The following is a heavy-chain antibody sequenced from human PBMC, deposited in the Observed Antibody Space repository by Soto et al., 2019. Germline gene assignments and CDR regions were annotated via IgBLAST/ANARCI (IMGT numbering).Heavy chain of an antibody. V-gene: IGHV4-39*01. CDR3: ARQDQATVLWRPGAFDY. CDR1: GGSISSSSYY. J-gene: IGHJ4*02. CDR2: IYYSGST. D-gene: IGHD3-3*01. Sequence: SETLSLTCTVSGGSISSSSYYWGWIRQPPGKGLEWIGSIYYSGSTYYNPSLKSRVTISVDTSKNQFSLKLSSVTAADTAVYYCARQDQATVLWRPGAFDYWGQGTLVTVSS.